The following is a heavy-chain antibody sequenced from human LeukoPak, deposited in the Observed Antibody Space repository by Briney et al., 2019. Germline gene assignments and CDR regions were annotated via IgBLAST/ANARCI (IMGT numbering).Heavy chain of an antibody. V-gene: IGHV4-59*01. D-gene: IGHD5-24*01. CDR3: ARNPPMAYYFDY. J-gene: IGHJ4*02. CDR1: GGSISSYY. Sequence: SETLSLTCTVSGGSISSYYWSWIRQPSGKGLEWIGYIYYSGSTNYNPSLKSRVTISVDTSKNQFSLKLSSVTAADTAVYYCARNPPMAYYFDYWGQGTLVTVSS. CDR2: IYYSGST.